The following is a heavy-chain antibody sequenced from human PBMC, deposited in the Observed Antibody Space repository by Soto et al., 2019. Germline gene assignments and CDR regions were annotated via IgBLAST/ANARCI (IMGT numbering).Heavy chain of an antibody. CDR1: GFTFNNYA. CDR3: GRAMAFFQILPSGSYCGD. Sequence: GGSLRLSCAASGFTFNNYAMHWVRQAPGKGLEWVASISYEGSIEYYADSVKGRVTISRDWSREILYLHMNSLRADDTAVYYCGRAMAFFQILPSGSYCGDWGPGTSGTDS. CDR2: ISYEGSIE. J-gene: IGHJ4*02. V-gene: IGHV3-30-3*01. D-gene: IGHD3-10*01.